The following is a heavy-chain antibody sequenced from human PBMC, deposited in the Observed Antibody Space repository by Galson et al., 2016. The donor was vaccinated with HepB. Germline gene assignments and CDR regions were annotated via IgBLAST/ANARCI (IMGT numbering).Heavy chain of an antibody. J-gene: IGHJ4*02. V-gene: IGHV3-23*01. CDR3: AKSGVVVVAAQQV. CDR1: GFSFSRRA. Sequence: SLRLSCAASGFSFSRRAMNWVRQAPGKGLEWVSSISGSGDITYSADSVKGRFTISSDNSKSTLYLQMNSLRVEDTAVYYCAKSGVVVVAAQQVWGQGTLVTVAS. CDR2: ISGSGDIT. D-gene: IGHD2-15*01.